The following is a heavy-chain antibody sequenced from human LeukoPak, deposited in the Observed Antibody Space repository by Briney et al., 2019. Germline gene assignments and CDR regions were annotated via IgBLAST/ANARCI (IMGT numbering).Heavy chain of an antibody. CDR3: ARVAMYYYDSSGYSSAFDI. D-gene: IGHD3-22*01. V-gene: IGHV4-59*01. J-gene: IGHJ3*02. CDR1: GGSISSYY. CDR2: IYYSGST. Sequence: SETLSLTCTVSGGSISSYYWSWIRQPPGKGLEWIGYIYYSGSTNYNPSLKSRVTISVETSKNEFSLKLRSVTAADTAVYYCARVAMYYYDSSGYSSAFDIWGQGTMVTVSS.